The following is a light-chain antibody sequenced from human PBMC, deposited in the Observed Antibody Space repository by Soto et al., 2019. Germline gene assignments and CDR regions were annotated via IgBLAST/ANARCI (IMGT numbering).Light chain of an antibody. CDR2: DDT. V-gene: IGLV3-21*02. J-gene: IGLJ1*01. CDR3: QVWDSSSDHYV. Sequence: SYELTQPPSVSVAPGQTARITCGGNNIGRKSVHWYQQKPGQAPVLVVYDDTDRPSGIPERSSGSNSGNTAALTISRVEAGDEDDYYCQVWDSSSDHYVFGAGTKLTVL. CDR1: NIGRKS.